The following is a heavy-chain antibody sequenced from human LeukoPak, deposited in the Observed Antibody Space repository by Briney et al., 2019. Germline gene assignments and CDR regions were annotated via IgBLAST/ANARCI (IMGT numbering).Heavy chain of an antibody. V-gene: IGHV3-33*06. D-gene: IGHD6-13*01. CDR2: IWYDGSNK. Sequence: GGSLRLSCAASGFTFSSYGMHWVRQAPGKGLEGVAVIWYDGSNKYYADSVKGRFTISRDNSKNTLYLQMNSLRAEDTAVYYCAKAGSKDSSSWYGWFDPWGQGTLVTVSS. CDR3: AKAGSKDSSSWYGWFDP. CDR1: GFTFSSYG. J-gene: IGHJ5*02.